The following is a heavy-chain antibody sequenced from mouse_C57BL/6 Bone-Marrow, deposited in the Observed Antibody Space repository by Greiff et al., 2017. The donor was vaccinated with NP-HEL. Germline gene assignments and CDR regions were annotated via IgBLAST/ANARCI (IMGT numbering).Heavy chain of an antibody. CDR2: ISGGGGNT. J-gene: IGHJ4*01. D-gene: IGHD1-1*01. Sequence: EVQGVESGGGLVKPGGSLKLSCAASGFTFSSYTMSWVRQTPEKRLEWVATISGGGGNTYYPDSVKGRFTISRDNAKNTLYLQMSSLRSEDTALYYCARHPATRYYYAMDYWGQGTSVTVSS. CDR3: ARHPATRYYYAMDY. CDR1: GFTFSSYT. V-gene: IGHV5-9*01.